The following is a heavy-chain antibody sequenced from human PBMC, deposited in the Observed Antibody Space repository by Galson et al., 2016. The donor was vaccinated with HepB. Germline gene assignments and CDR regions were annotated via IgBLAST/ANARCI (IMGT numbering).Heavy chain of an antibody. CDR1: ESTFTSYA. Sequence: SLRLSCAASESTFTSYAMSWVRQAPGKGLEWVSSINNSGGRTHYADSVKGRFTIARDNSKNTLFLQMNSLRAEDTALYYCAKDRWTGQLLPHGFDYWGQGTLVTVSS. V-gene: IGHV3-23*01. J-gene: IGHJ4*02. D-gene: IGHD6-6*01. CDR3: AKDRWTGQLLPHGFDY. CDR2: INNSGGRT.